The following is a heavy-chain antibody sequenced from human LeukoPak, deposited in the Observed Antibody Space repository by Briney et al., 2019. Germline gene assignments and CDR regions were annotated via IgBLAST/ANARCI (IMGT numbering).Heavy chain of an antibody. CDR3: AREGSSSYFDY. Sequence: SETLSLTCTVSGGSISSGGYYWSWIRQHPGKGLEWIGYICYSGSTYYNPSLKSRVTISVDTSKNQFSLKLSSVTAADTAVYYCAREGSSSYFDYWGQGTLVTVSS. V-gene: IGHV4-31*03. J-gene: IGHJ4*02. CDR2: ICYSGST. CDR1: GGSISSGGYY. D-gene: IGHD6-6*01.